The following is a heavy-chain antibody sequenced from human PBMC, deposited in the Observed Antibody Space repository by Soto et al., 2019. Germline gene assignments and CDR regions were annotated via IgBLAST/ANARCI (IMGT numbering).Heavy chain of an antibody. CDR2: INYNGAA. CDR1: GGSINGGDYH. Sequence: SETLSLTCSVSGGSINGGDYHWSWIRQAPGKGLEWIGSINYNGAASYNPSLETRLTISVDAAKNQFSLKVRSITAADTAVYYCARAGQSKILLFGKFTRRDYYNGMDVWGQGTKVTVSS. CDR3: ARAGQSKILLFGKFTRRDYYNGMDV. J-gene: IGHJ6*02. D-gene: IGHD3-3*01. V-gene: IGHV4-30-4*01.